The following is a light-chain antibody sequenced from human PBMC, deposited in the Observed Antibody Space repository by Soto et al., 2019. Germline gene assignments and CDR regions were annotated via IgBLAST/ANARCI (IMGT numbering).Light chain of an antibody. Sequence: DIVMTQSPDSLAVSLGERATINCKSSQSVLYSSNNKNYLAWYQQNPGQPPKLLIYWASTRESGVPDRFSGSGSGTDFTLTISSLQAEDVAVYYCQQYYSTPHTFGGGTKVDIK. CDR2: WAS. V-gene: IGKV4-1*01. J-gene: IGKJ4*01. CDR3: QQYYSTPHT. CDR1: QSVLYSSNNKNY.